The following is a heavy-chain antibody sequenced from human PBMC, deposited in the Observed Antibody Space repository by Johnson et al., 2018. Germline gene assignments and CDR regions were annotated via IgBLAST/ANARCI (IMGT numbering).Heavy chain of an antibody. V-gene: IGHV3-11*01. CDR2: ISSSGSTI. CDR1: GFTFSDYY. D-gene: IGHD3-9*01. J-gene: IGHJ6*04. CDR3: ARDEATQRLRYFDWLLGYGMDV. Sequence: QVQLVESGGGLVKPGGSLRLSCAASGFTFSDYYMSWIRQAPGKGLEWVSYISSSGSTIYYADSVKGRFTISRDNAKNSLYLQMNSLRAEDTAVYYCARDEATQRLRYFDWLLGYGMDVWGKGTTVTVSS.